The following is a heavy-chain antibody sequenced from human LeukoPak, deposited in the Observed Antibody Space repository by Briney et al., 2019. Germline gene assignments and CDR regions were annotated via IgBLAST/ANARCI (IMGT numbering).Heavy chain of an antibody. Sequence: PGGSLRLSCAASGFTFDDYAMHWVRHAPGKGLEWVSGISWNSGSIGYADSVKGRFTISRDNAKNSLYLQMNSLRAEDTALYYCAKGPNYDFWSGYFDYWGQGTLVTVSS. D-gene: IGHD3-3*01. CDR2: ISWNSGSI. CDR1: GFTFDDYA. V-gene: IGHV3-9*01. J-gene: IGHJ4*02. CDR3: AKGPNYDFWSGYFDY.